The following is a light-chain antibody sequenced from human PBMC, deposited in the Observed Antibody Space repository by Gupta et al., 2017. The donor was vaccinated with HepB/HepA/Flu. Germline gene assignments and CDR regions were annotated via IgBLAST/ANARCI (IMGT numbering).Light chain of an antibody. CDR3: VLYMGSGIWV. V-gene: IGLV8-61*01. Sequence: QTVVTQEPSFSVSPGGTITPTGGLSAGPVSTTSYPTWYQQTPGQAPRTLIYRPNTRTSGVPDRFSGSILGNKAALTITGAQADDECDYYCVLYMGSGIWVFGGGTKLTVL. CDR1: AGPVSTTSY. J-gene: IGLJ3*02. CDR2: RPN.